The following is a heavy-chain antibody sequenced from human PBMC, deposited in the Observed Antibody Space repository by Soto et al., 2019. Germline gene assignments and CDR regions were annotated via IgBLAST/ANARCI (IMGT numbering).Heavy chain of an antibody. J-gene: IGHJ4*02. Sequence: GGSLRLCCAASGFTFSSYSMSWVRQAPGKGLEGVSSISSSSSYIYYADSAKGRFTISRDNAKNSLYLQMNSLRAEDTAVYYCARVRRYYDSSGYFLIDYWGQGTLVNVSS. CDR3: ARVRRYYDSSGYFLIDY. D-gene: IGHD3-22*01. V-gene: IGHV3-21*01. CDR2: ISSSSSYI. CDR1: GFTFSSYS.